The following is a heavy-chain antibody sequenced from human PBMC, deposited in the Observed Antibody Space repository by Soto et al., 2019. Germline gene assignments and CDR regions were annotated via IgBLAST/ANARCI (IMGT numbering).Heavy chain of an antibody. D-gene: IGHD1-1*01. CDR3: ARDFVVQYWFDP. J-gene: IGHJ5*02. V-gene: IGHV1-18*01. CDR1: VYTFTSYG. CDR2: ISAYNGNT. Sequence: ASVKVSCTAYVYTFTSYGISWVRQAPGQGLEWMEWISAYNGNTNYAQKLQGRVTMTTDTSTSTAYMELRSLRSDVTAVYYCARDFVVQYWFDPWGQGTLVTVSS.